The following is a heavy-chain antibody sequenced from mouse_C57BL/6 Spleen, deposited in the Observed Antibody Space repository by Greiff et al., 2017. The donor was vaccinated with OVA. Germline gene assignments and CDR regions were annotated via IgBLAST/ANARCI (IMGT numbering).Heavy chain of an antibody. J-gene: IGHJ4*01. CDR3: AREHHYAMDY. V-gene: IGHV1-64*01. CDR2: IHPNSGST. Sequence: VQLQQPGAELVKPGASVQLSCKASGYTFTSYWMHWVKQRPGQGLEWIGMIHPNSGSTNYNEKFKSKATLTVDKSSSTAYMQLSSLTSEDSAVYYCAREHHYAMDYWGQGTSVTVSS. CDR1: GYTFTSYW.